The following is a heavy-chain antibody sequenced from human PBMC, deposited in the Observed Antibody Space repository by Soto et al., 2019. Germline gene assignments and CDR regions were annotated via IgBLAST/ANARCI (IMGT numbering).Heavy chain of an antibody. CDR2: IWFDGSQQ. CDR3: TRANTSPFDY. J-gene: IGHJ4*02. CDR1: GFTFSGFG. V-gene: IGHV3-33*03. D-gene: IGHD2-2*02. Sequence: QVQLVESGGGVVPPGRSLRLSCAASGFTFSGFGMHWVRQAPGKGLEWVAIIWFDGSQQRYADSVKGRFTISRDTSKNLLYLQMNNLRPEDTAVYFCTRANTSPFDYWGQGTLVTVSS.